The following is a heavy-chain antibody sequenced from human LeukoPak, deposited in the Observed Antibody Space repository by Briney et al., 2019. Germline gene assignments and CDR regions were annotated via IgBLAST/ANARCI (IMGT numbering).Heavy chain of an antibody. V-gene: IGHV3-23*01. J-gene: IGHJ4*02. CDR1: GFTFSSYA. CDR3: AKAGAVVVVAAKYFDY. Sequence: GGSLRLSSAASGFTFSSYAMSWVRQAPGKGLEWVSAISGSGGSTYYADSVKGRFTISRDNSKNTLYLQMNSLRAEDTAVYYCAKAGAVVVVAAKYFDYWGQGTLVTVSS. CDR2: ISGSGGST. D-gene: IGHD2-15*01.